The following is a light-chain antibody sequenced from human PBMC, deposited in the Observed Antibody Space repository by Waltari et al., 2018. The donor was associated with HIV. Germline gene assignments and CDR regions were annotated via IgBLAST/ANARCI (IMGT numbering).Light chain of an antibody. CDR3: QQFDTYYT. Sequence: DIRMTQSPSTLSASIGDRVTITCRASQNIGNSLAWYQQKPGQAPKLLISLTASLERGVPIRFSGSGSGSEFTLTISSLQNEDFATDYCQQFDTYYTFGPGTRLE. V-gene: IGKV1-5*03. CDR1: QNIGNS. CDR2: LTA. J-gene: IGKJ2*01.